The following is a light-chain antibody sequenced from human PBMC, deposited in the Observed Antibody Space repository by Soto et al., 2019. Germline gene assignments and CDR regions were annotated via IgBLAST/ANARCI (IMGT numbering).Light chain of an antibody. V-gene: IGKV1-5*03. CDR3: QQYNSYPLT. CDR2: KAS. CDR1: QSISSW. Sequence: DIQMTQSPSTLSASVGDRVTITCRASQSISSWLAWYQQKPGKATKLLIYKASSLESGVPSRFSGSGSGTEFTLTISSLQHDDFATYYCQQYNSYPLTFGGGTKVE. J-gene: IGKJ4*01.